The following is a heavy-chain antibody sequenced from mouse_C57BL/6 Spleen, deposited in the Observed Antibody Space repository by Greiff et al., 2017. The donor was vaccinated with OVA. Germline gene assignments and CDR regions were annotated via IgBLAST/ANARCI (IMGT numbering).Heavy chain of an antibody. CDR2: INPGSGGT. Sequence: VQLQQSGAELVRPGTSVKVSCKASGYAFTNYLIEWVKQRPGQGLEWIGVINPGSGGTNYNEKFKGKATLTADKSSSTAYMQLSSLTSEDSAVYFCARGGAYYCDYWGQGTTLTVSS. V-gene: IGHV1-54*01. CDR3: ARGGAYYCDY. J-gene: IGHJ2*01. CDR1: GYAFTNYL.